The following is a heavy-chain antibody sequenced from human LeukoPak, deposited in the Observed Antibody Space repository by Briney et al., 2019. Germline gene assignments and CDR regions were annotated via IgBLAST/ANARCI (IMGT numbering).Heavy chain of an antibody. D-gene: IGHD2-21*02. V-gene: IGHV3-30*04. CDR3: ARPARGQPLLLSYFDY. J-gene: IGHJ4*02. CDR2: ISYDGSTK. Sequence: PGGSLRLSCAASGFTFSSYAMHWVRQAPGKGLGWVAVISYDGSTKYYADSVKGRFTISRDNSKNTLYLQMNSLRAEDTAVYYCARPARGQPLLLSYFDYWGQGTLVTVSS. CDR1: GFTFSSYA.